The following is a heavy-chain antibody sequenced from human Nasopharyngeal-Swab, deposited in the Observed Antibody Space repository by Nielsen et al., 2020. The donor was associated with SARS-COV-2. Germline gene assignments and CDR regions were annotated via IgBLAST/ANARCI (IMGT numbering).Heavy chain of an antibody. CDR3: ARNNPGSLVNYYYYMDV. Sequence: WIRQPQGKGMEWIGSIYYSGSTYYNPSRKRRVTRSVDTSKNQFSLKLSPGTAADTAVYYCARNNPGSLVNYYYYMDVWGKGTTVTVSS. J-gene: IGHJ6*03. V-gene: IGHV4-39*01. CDR2: IYYSGST. D-gene: IGHD3-16*01.